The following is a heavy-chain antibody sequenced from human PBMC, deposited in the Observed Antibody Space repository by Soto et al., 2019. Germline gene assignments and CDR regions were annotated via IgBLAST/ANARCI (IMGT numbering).Heavy chain of an antibody. CDR2: IYHSGST. D-gene: IGHD6-19*01. V-gene: IGHV4-4*02. J-gene: IGHJ4*02. CDR1: SGSITSSNW. Sequence: QVQLQESGPGLVKPSGTLSLTCAVSSGSITSSNWWHWVRQPPGKGLERIGEIYHSGSTNYDPSLKSRVTISVDKSKNVFSLKPSSVTAEDTAMYYCAGGAVAGSAPAYWGQGTLVTVSS. CDR3: AGGAVAGSAPAY.